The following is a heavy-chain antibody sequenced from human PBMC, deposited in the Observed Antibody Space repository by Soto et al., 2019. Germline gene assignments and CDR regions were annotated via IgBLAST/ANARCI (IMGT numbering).Heavy chain of an antibody. J-gene: IGHJ3*02. D-gene: IGHD2-15*01. Sequence: QVQLQQWGAGLLKPSETLSLTCAVYGGSFSGYYWSWIRQPPGNGLEWFGEINHSGSTNYNPSLNSRVTISVDTSKNQFSLKLSSVTAADTAVYYCARAPGIVVVVAAPGRAFDIWGQGTMVTVSS. CDR3: ARAPGIVVVVAAPGRAFDI. V-gene: IGHV4-34*01. CDR1: GGSFSGYY. CDR2: INHSGST.